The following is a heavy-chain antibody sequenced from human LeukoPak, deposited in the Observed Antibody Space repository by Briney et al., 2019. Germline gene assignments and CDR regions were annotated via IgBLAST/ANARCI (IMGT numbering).Heavy chain of an antibody. CDR2: IYYSGST. CDR1: GVSISNYY. J-gene: IGHJ3*02. V-gene: IGHV4-59*01. Sequence: PSETLSLTCTVSGVSISNYYWSWIRQPPGKGLEWIGYIYYSGSTNYNPSLKSRVTISVDTSKNQFSPKLSSVTAADTAVYYCATSMHGYCSGGSCYGAFDIWGQGTMVTVSS. CDR3: ATSMHGYCSGGSCYGAFDI. D-gene: IGHD2-15*01.